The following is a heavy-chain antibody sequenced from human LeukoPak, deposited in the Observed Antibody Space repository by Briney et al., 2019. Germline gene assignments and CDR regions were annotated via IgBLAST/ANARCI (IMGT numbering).Heavy chain of an antibody. CDR1: GFTFNDYG. D-gene: IGHD3-10*01. J-gene: IGHJ4*02. CDR3: AKTERRITMVRGVIIPSYFDY. V-gene: IGHV3-30*18. CDR2: ISYDGSNK. Sequence: PGRSLRLSCAASGFTFNDYGMHWVRQAPGKGLEWVAVISYDGSNKYYADSVKGRFTISRDNSKNTLYLQMNSLRAEDTAVYYCAKTERRITMVRGVIIPSYFDYWGQGTLVTVSS.